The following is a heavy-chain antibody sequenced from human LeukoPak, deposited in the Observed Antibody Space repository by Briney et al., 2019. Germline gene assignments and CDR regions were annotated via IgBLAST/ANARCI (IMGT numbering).Heavy chain of an antibody. CDR3: ARIYSSGRGNGALDI. CDR1: GFTFSSYQ. Sequence: GGSLRLSCAASGFTFSSYQMTWVRQAPGKGLQWVSYITSTGTTIHYADSVKGRFTISRDNTNNSLLLQMNSLRAEDTAVYYCARIYSSGRGNGALDIWGQGTMVSVSS. V-gene: IGHV3-48*03. D-gene: IGHD6-19*01. CDR2: ITSTGTTI. J-gene: IGHJ3*02.